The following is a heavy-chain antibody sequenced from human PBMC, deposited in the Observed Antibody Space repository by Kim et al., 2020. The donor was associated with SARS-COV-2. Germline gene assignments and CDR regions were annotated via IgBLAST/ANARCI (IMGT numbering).Heavy chain of an antibody. D-gene: IGHD3-22*01. CDR1: GGSISSYY. Sequence: SETLSLTCTVSGGSISSYYWSWIRQPPGKGLEWIGYIYYSGSTNYNPSLKSRVTISVDTSKNQFSLKLSSVTAADTAVYYCARGRSGNFYYYYYYMDVWGKGTTVTVSS. V-gene: IGHV4-59*01. J-gene: IGHJ6*03. CDR2: IYYSGST. CDR3: ARGRSGNFYYYYYYMDV.